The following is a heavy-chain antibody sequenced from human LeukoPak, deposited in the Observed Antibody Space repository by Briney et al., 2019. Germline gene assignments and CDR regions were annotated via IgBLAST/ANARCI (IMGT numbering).Heavy chain of an antibody. CDR2: ISSSSSYT. J-gene: IGHJ4*02. Sequence: MAGGSLRLSCAASGFTFSDYYMSWIRQAPGKGLEWVSYISSSSSYTNYADSVKGRFTISRDNAKNSLYLQMNSLRAEDTAVYYCARGSTKSSSWLRYWGQGTLVTVSS. V-gene: IGHV3-11*06. CDR1: GFTFSDYY. D-gene: IGHD6-13*01. CDR3: ARGSTKSSSWLRY.